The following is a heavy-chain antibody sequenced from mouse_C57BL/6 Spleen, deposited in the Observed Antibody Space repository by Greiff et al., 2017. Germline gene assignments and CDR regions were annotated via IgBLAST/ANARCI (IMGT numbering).Heavy chain of an antibody. CDR3: ARSYYYGSSYAWFAY. CDR2: ISSGSSTI. V-gene: IGHV5-17*01. J-gene: IGHJ3*01. D-gene: IGHD1-1*01. Sequence: EVKLVESGGGLVKPGGSLKLSCAASGFTFSDYGMHWVRQAPEKGLEWVAYISSGSSTIYYADTVKGRFTISRDDAKNTLFLQMTSLRSEDTAMYYCARSYYYGSSYAWFAYWGQGTLVTVSA. CDR1: GFTFSDYG.